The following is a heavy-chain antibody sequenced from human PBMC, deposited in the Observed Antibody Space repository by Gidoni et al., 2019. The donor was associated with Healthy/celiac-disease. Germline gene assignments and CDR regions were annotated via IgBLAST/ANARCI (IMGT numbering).Heavy chain of an antibody. CDR1: GFTFSSYS. D-gene: IGHD1-26*01. CDR3: ARGWGRRDIGIVGNDY. V-gene: IGHV3-48*02. J-gene: IGHJ4*02. Sequence: EVQLVESGGGLVQPGGSLRLPCAASGFTFSSYSMNWVRQAPGKGLEWVSYISSSSSTIYYADSVKGRFTISRDNDKNSLYLQMNSLRDEDTAVYYCARGWGRRDIGIVGNDYWGQGTLVTVSS. CDR2: ISSSSSTI.